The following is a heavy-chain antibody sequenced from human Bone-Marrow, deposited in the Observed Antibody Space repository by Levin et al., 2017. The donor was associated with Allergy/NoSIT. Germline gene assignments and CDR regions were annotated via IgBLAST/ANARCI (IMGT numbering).Heavy chain of an antibody. CDR2: IKQDGSEK. CDR1: GFTFSSYW. CDR3: ARGHDYGGNSPRWWGKRDYYYYGMDV. V-gene: IGHV3-7*01. D-gene: IGHD4-23*01. J-gene: IGHJ6*02. Sequence: PGGSLRLSCAASGFTFSSYWMSWVRQAPGKGLEWVANIKQDGSEKYYVDSVKGRFTISRDNAKNSLYLQMNSLRAEDTAVYYCARGHDYGGNSPRWWGKRDYYYYGMDVWGQGTTVTVSS.